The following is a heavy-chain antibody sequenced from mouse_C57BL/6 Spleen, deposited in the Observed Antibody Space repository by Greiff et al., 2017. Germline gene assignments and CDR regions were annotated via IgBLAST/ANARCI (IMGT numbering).Heavy chain of an antibody. D-gene: IGHD1-1*01. V-gene: IGHV14-3*01. Sequence: EVQLQQSVAELVRPGASVKLSCTASGFNIKNTYMHWVKQRPEQGLEWIGRIDPANGNTKYAPKFQGKATITADTSSNTAYLQLSSLTSEDTAIYYCSGVYYYGSFHYFDYWSQGTTLTVSS. CDR3: SGVYYYGSFHYFDY. CDR2: IDPANGNT. CDR1: GFNIKNTY. J-gene: IGHJ2*01.